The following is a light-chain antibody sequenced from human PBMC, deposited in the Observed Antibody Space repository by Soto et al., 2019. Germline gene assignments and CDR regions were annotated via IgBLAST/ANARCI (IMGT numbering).Light chain of an antibody. V-gene: IGKV1-5*01. J-gene: IGKJ4*01. Sequence: DIPMTQSPSTLSASVGDRVTITCRASQSISSWLAWYQQKPGKAPKLLIYDASSLESGVPSRFSGSGSGTEFTLTISSLQPGDFATYYCHQYNSYSLTFGGGTKVEIK. CDR2: DAS. CDR3: HQYNSYSLT. CDR1: QSISSW.